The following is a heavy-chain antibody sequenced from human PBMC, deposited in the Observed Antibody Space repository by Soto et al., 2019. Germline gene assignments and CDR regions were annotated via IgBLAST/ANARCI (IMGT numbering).Heavy chain of an antibody. CDR1: GFTFSSYG. CDR3: AKVLYKVATIKGGYYFDY. D-gene: IGHD5-12*01. Sequence: QVQLVESGGGVVQPGRSLRLSCAASGFTFSSYGMHWVRQAPGKGLEWVAVISYDGSNKYYADSVKGRFTISRDNSKNTLYLQMNSLRAEDTAVYYCAKVLYKVATIKGGYYFDYWGQGTLVTVSS. CDR2: ISYDGSNK. J-gene: IGHJ4*02. V-gene: IGHV3-30*18.